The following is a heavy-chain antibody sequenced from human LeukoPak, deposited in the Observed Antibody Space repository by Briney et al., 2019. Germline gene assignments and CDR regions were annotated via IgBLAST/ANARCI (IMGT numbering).Heavy chain of an antibody. CDR1: GVSISSYC. D-gene: IGHD2-15*01. V-gene: IGHV4-59*08. CDR2: IYYSGPT. CDR3: SRLVDCSGGNCYYHFDY. Sequence: SETLSLTCTVSGVSISSYCWSWVRQPPGKGLEWVGSIYYSGPTNYNPPLKIRLSMSVHTSEDQFSLKLRSVTAVDTAVYYCSRLVDCSGGNCYYHFDYWGRGTLVTVSS. J-gene: IGHJ4*02.